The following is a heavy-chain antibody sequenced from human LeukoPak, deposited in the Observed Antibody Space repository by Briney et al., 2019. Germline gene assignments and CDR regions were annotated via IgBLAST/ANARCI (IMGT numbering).Heavy chain of an antibody. CDR1: GFTFSDYY. Sequence: PGGSLRLSCAASGFTFSDYYMSWIRQAPGKGLEWVSYISSSGSTIYYADSVKGRFTISRDNAENSLYLQMNSLRAEDTAVYYCARDQTFWSGLNWFDPWGQGTLVTVSS. CDR2: ISSSGSTI. J-gene: IGHJ5*02. D-gene: IGHD3-3*01. V-gene: IGHV3-11*01. CDR3: ARDQTFWSGLNWFDP.